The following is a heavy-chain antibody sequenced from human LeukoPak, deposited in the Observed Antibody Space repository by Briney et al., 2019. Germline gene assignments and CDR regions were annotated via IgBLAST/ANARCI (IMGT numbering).Heavy chain of an antibody. CDR2: MNPKSGNT. D-gene: IGHD2-2*01. Sequence: ASVKVSCKASGYTFTSYDINWVRQAPGQGLEWMGWMNPKSGNTVYAQKFQGRVTITRNTSISTAYMELSSLRSEDTAVYYCARGVRRTVVPAASRRGGYYYYMDVWGKGTTVTVSS. J-gene: IGHJ6*03. CDR1: GYTFTSYD. CDR3: ARGVRRTVVPAASRRGGYYYYMDV. V-gene: IGHV1-8*03.